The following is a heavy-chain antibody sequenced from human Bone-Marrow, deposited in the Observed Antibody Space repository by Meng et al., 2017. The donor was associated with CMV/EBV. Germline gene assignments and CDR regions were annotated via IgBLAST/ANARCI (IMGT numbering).Heavy chain of an antibody. CDR3: ARTVVPAANNWFDP. V-gene: IGHV4-61*01. D-gene: IGHD2-2*01. J-gene: IGHJ5*02. CDR1: GGSVSSGSYY. Sequence: GSLRLSCTVSGGSVSSGSYYWSWIRQPPGKGLEWIGYIYYSGSTNYNPSLKSRVTISVDTSKNQFSLKLSSVTAADTAVYYCARTVVPAANNWFDPGGQGTLVTVSS. CDR2: IYYSGST.